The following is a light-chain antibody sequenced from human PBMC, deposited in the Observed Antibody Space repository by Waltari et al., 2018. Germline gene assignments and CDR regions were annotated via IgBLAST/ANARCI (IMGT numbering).Light chain of an antibody. CDR2: EAV. CDR3: CSYTGSSTSYG. J-gene: IGLJ1*01. Sequence: QSALTQPASVSGAPGQTITISCTGASADLASYNLVSWYQHHPAKAPKHMIYEAVKRPSCVSIRFSGAKSGTTASLIISGLQAGAEADYYCCSYTGSSTSYGCGSGTEVTVL. CDR1: SADLASYNL. V-gene: IGLV2-23*01.